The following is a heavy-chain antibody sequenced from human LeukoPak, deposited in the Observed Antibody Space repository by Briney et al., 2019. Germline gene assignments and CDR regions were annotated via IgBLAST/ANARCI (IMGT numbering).Heavy chain of an antibody. CDR1: GGTFSIYA. CDR2: IIPIFGTA. J-gene: IGHJ5*02. Sequence: GASVTVSCTASGGTFSIYAISWVRQPPGQGLEWMGGIIPIFGTANYAQKFQGRVTITADESTSTAYMELSSLRSEDTAVYYCARDGARYYDILTGLNWFDPWGQGTLVTVSS. D-gene: IGHD3-9*01. CDR3: ARDGARYYDILTGLNWFDP. V-gene: IGHV1-69*13.